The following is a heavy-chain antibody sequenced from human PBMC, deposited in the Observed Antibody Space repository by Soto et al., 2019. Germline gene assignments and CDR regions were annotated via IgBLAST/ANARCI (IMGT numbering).Heavy chain of an antibody. J-gene: IGHJ4*02. V-gene: IGHV3-30*14. D-gene: IGHD3-22*01. CDR3: ARGAYYDSSGYYADY. CDR1: GFTFSSYA. Sequence: GGSLRLSCAASGFTFSSYAMHWVRQAPGKGLEWVAVISYDGSNKYYADSVKGRFTISRDNSKNTLYLQMNSLRAEDTAVYYCARGAYYDSSGYYADYWGQGTLVTVSS. CDR2: ISYDGSNK.